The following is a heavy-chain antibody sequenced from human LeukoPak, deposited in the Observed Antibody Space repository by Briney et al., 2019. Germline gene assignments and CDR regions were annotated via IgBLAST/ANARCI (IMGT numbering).Heavy chain of an antibody. J-gene: IGHJ4*02. CDR1: GYTFTSYY. Sequence: ASVKVSCKASGYTFTSYYMHWVRQAPGQGLEWMGIINPSGGSTSCAQKFQGRVTMTRDTSTSTVYMELSSLRSEDTAVYYCARGNPWGGLLNSFDYWGKGTLVPVSS. D-gene: IGHD1-26*01. V-gene: IGHV1-46*01. CDR3: ARGNPWGGLLNSFDY. CDR2: INPSGGST.